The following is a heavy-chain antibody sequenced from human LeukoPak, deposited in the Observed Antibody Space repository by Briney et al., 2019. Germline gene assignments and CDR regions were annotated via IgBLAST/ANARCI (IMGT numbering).Heavy chain of an antibody. CDR1: GGSISSGGYY. CDR2: IYHSGST. CDR3: AREISYYDSSGPEY. V-gene: IGHV4-30-2*01. Sequence: SETLSLTCTVSGGSISSGGYYWSWIRQPPGKGLEWIGYIYHSGSTYYIPSLKSRVTISVDRSKNQFSLKLSSVTAADTAVYYCAREISYYDSSGPEYWGQGTLVTVSS. J-gene: IGHJ4*02. D-gene: IGHD3-22*01.